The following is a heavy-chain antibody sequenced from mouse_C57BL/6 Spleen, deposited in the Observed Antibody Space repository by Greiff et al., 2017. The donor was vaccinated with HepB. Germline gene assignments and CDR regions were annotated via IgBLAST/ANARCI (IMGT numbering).Heavy chain of an antibody. CDR3: ARGGYYDYDGDYFDY. J-gene: IGHJ2*01. V-gene: IGHV3-6*01. CDR1: GYSITSGYY. D-gene: IGHD2-4*01. Sequence: EVKLVESGPGLVKPSQSLSLTCSVTGYSITSGYYWNWIRQFLGNKLEWMGYISYDGSNNYNPSLKNRISITRDTSKNQFFLKLNSVTTEDTATYYCARGGYYDYDGDYFDYWGQGTTLTVSS. CDR2: ISYDGSN.